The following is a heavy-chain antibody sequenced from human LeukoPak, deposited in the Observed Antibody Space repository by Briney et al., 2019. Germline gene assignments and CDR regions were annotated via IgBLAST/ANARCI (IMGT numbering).Heavy chain of an antibody. CDR1: GFTFSSYS. J-gene: IGHJ4*02. Sequence: PGGSLRLSCAASGFTFSSYSMNWVRQAPGKGLEWVSYISSSGSTIYYADSVKGRFTISRDNAKNSLYLQMNSLRDEDTAVYYCARGGSGYSYGEIDSWGQGILVTVSS. CDR2: ISSSGSTI. CDR3: ARGGSGYSYGEIDS. D-gene: IGHD5-18*01. V-gene: IGHV3-48*02.